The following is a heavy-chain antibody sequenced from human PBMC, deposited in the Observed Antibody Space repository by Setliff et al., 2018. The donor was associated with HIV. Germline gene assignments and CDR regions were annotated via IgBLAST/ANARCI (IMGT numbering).Heavy chain of an antibody. CDR1: GYTFTSYY. J-gene: IGHJ4*02. CDR2: INPSGGST. Sequence: ASVKVSCKASGYTFTSYYMHWVRQAPGQGLEWMGIINPSGGSTSYAQKFQGRVTMTRDTSTSTVYMELSSLRSGDTAVYYCATVSPTRQYSSSWYHFDYWGQGTLVTVSS. D-gene: IGHD6-13*01. CDR3: ATVSPTRQYSSSWYHFDY. V-gene: IGHV1-46*01.